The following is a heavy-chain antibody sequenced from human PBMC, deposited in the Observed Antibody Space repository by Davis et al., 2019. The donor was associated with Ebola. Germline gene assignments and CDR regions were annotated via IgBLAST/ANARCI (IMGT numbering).Heavy chain of an antibody. CDR2: IYPDDSDT. J-gene: IGHJ6*03. V-gene: IGHV5-51*01. D-gene: IGHD3-16*01. CDR3: ARGLAMDV. CDR1: GYVFTGYW. Sequence: GESLKISCKGSGYVFTGYWIGWVRQMPGKGLEWMGIIYPDDSDTRYSPSFQGQVTISADKSISTAYLQWNNLKASDTAMYYCARGLAMDVWGKGTTVTVSS.